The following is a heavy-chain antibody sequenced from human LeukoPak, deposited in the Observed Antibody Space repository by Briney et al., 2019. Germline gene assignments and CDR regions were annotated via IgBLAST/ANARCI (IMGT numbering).Heavy chain of an antibody. J-gene: IGHJ4*02. CDR1: GGTFSSYA. D-gene: IGHD3-22*01. CDR2: IIPIFGTA. Sequence: SVKVSCKASGGTFSSYAISWVRQAPGQGLEWMGGIIPIFGTANYAQKFQGRVTITADESTSTAYMELSSLRSEDTAVHYCASRDYYDSSGYYYSFDYWGQGTLVTVSS. V-gene: IGHV1-69*13. CDR3: ASRDYYDSSGYYYSFDY.